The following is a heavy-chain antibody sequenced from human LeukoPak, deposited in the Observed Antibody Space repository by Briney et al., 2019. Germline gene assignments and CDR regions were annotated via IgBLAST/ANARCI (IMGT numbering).Heavy chain of an antibody. D-gene: IGHD5-18*01. CDR1: GASISSYY. CDR2: INHSGST. J-gene: IGHJ5*02. CDR3: ARGNSYGWEDWFDP. Sequence: PSETLSLTCTVSGASISSYYWSWIRQPPGKGLEWIGEINHSGSTNYNPSLKSRVTISVDTSKNQFSLKLSSVTAADTAVYYCARGNSYGWEDWFDPWGQGTLVTVSS. V-gene: IGHV4-34*01.